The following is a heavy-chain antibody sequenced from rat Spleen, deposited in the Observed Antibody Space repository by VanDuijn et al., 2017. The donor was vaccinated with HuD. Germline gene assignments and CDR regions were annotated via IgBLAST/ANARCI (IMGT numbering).Heavy chain of an antibody. J-gene: IGHJ4*01. V-gene: IGHV5-25*01. CDR2: ISPSGVST. D-gene: IGHD1-1*01. CDR3: ASHRHYSVYVMDA. Sequence: EVQLVESGGGLVQPGRSLKLSCAASGFTFSDYYMAWIRQAPTKGLEWVASISPSGVSTYYRDSVKGRFTISRDNAKSTLYLQRDSLRSEDTATYHCASHRHYSVYVMDAWGQGASVTVSS. CDR1: GFTFSDYY.